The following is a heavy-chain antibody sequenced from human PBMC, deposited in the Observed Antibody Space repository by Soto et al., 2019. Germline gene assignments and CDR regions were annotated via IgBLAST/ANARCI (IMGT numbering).Heavy chain of an antibody. CDR1: GGSISSYY. CDR2: IYYSGST. CDR3: ARDTGRSTYYDFWSGYYKPLNFDY. V-gene: IGHV4-59*01. J-gene: IGHJ4*02. Sequence: QVQLQESGPGLVKPSETLSLTCTVSGGSISSYYWSWIRQPPGKGLEWIGYIYYSGSTNYNPSLKSRVTISVDTSKNQFSLKLSSVTAADTAVYYCARDTGRSTYYDFWSGYYKPLNFDYWGQGTLVTVSS. D-gene: IGHD3-3*01.